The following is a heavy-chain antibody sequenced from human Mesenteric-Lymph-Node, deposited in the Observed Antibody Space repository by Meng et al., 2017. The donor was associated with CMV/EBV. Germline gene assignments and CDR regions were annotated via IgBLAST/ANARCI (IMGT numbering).Heavy chain of an antibody. CDR1: GYSFTSYW. J-gene: IGHJ3*02. D-gene: IGHD4-17*01. CDR2: ISGYNGNT. Sequence: GESLKISCKGSGYSFTSYWIGWVRQAPGQGLEWMGWISGYNGNTNNAQKFQGRVTMTTDTSSTTAYMELRSLRSDDTAMYYCARDGPDYDDHHDGFDIWGPGTMVTVSS. V-gene: IGHV1-18*04. CDR3: ARDGPDYDDHHDGFDI.